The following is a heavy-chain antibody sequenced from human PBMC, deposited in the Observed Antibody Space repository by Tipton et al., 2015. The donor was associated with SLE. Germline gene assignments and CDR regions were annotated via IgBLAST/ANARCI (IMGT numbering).Heavy chain of an antibody. Sequence: TLSLTCTVSGYPISSGYYWGWIRQPPGKGLEWIGEINHSGSTNYNPSLKSRVTISVDTSKNQFSLKLSSVTAADTAVYYCAIRRGLYCGSTSCPVGFDPWGQGTLATVSS. CDR2: INHSGST. D-gene: IGHD2-2*01. J-gene: IGHJ5*02. CDR1: GYPISSGYY. V-gene: IGHV4-38-2*02. CDR3: AIRRGLYCGSTSCPVGFDP.